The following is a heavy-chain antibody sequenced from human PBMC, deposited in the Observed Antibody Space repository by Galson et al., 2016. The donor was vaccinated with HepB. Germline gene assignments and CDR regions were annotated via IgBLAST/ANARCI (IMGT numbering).Heavy chain of an antibody. D-gene: IGHD3-16*02. Sequence: SLRLSCAASGFTFSDAWMSWVRQAPGKGLEWVGRIKTRRFGGTTEYSSPVRGRFTISRDDSTNTLFLQMNSLKTEDTAIYYCATDIDIRAAGTLLDYWGQGTLVTVSS. CDR2: IKTRRFGGTT. J-gene: IGHJ4*02. CDR3: ATDIDIRAAGTLLDY. V-gene: IGHV3-15*01. CDR1: GFTFSDAW.